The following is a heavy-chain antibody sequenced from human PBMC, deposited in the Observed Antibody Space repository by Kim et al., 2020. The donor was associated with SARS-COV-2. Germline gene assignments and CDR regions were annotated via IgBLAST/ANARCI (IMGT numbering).Heavy chain of an antibody. CDR3: ARERYCSGGSCDVEWRTDYYYGMDV. D-gene: IGHD2-15*01. J-gene: IGHJ6*02. CDR1: GFTFSSYS. Sequence: GGSLRLSCAASGFTFSSYSMNWVRQAPGKGLEWVSSISSSSSYIYYADSVKGRFTISRDNAKNSLYLQMNSLRAEDTAVYYCARERYCSGGSCDVEWRTDYYYGMDVWGQGTTVTVSS. V-gene: IGHV3-21*01. CDR2: ISSSSSYI.